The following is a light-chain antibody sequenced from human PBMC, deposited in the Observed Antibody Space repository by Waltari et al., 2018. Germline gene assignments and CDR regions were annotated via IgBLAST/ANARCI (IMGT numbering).Light chain of an antibody. CDR2: GAS. CDR1: QSVTRT. V-gene: IGKV3-20*01. J-gene: IGKJ1*01. Sequence: EIVLTQSPGTLSLSPGERATLSCRASQSVTRTVAWYQQKPGQAPRLLIYGASNRATGIPDRFSGSGSGTDFSLTISRLEHEDFAVYYCQHYLRLPATFGQGTKVEIK. CDR3: QHYLRLPAT.